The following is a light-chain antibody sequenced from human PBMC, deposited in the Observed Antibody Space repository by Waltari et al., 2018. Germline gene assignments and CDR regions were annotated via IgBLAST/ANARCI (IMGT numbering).Light chain of an antibody. CDR3: CSYVGSNIYWV. J-gene: IGLJ3*02. Sequence: QSALTQPRSVSGSPGQSVTISCTGTSSDVGGYNYVSWYQQHPDKAPKLTIYDINKRPSGVPDRFSGSKSGNTASQTISGLQAEDEADYYCCSYVGSNIYWVFGGGTKLTVL. CDR2: DIN. V-gene: IGLV2-11*01. CDR1: SSDVGGYNY.